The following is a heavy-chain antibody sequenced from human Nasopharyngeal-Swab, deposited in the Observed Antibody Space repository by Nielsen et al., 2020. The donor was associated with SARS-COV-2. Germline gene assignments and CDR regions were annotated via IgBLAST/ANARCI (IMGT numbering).Heavy chain of an antibody. CDR2: ISAYNGNT. J-gene: IGHJ3*02. V-gene: IGHV1-18*01. CDR1: GYTFTSYG. D-gene: IGHD3-22*01. Sequence: ASVKVSCKASGYTFTSYGISWVRQAPGQGLEWMGWISAYNGNTNYAQKLQGRVTMTTDTSTSTAYMELRSLRAEDTAVYYCARAITMIVVVPPAFDIWGQGTMVTVSS. CDR3: ARAITMIVVVPPAFDI.